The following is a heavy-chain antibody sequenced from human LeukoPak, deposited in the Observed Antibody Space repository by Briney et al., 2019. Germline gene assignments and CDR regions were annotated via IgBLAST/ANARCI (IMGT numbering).Heavy chain of an antibody. J-gene: IGHJ4*02. V-gene: IGHV3-23*01. CDR3: AKNVMVKRYFDS. Sequence: GGSLRLPCAASGFTFTNHAMSWVRQAPGKGLQWVSVISGGGRTTEYADSAKGRFTISRDNSKNTLSLQMNSLRVEDTAIYYCAKNVMVKRYFDSWGQGTLVTVSS. D-gene: IGHD5-18*01. CDR2: ISGGGRTT. CDR1: GFTFTNHA.